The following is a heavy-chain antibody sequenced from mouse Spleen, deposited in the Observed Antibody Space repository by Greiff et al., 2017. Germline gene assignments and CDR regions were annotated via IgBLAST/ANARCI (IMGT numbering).Heavy chain of an antibody. V-gene: IGHV5-6-3*01. CDR2: INSNGGST. J-gene: IGHJ4*01. Sequence: DVKLVESGGDLVKPGGSLKLSCAASGFTFSSYGMSWVRQTPDKRLELVATINSNGGSTYYPDSVKGRFTISRDNAKNTLYLQMSSLKSEDTAMYYCARDDGYYPYAMDYWGQGTSVTVSS. D-gene: IGHD2-3*01. CDR1: GFTFSSYG. CDR3: ARDDGYYPYAMDY.